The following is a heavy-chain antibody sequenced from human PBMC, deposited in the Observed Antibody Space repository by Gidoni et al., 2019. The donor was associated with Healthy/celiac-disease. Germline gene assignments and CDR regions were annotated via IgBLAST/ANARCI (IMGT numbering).Heavy chain of an antibody. CDR2: FSGSGGST. CDR3: AKDLTYYDFWSGYPYFDY. J-gene: IGHJ4*02. D-gene: IGHD3-3*01. CDR1: GVTFSSYA. V-gene: IGHV3-23*01. Sequence: EVQLLESGGGLGQPGGALSPPWAASGVTFSSYAMSWVRQAPGKGLAWVSAFSGSGGSTYYADSVQGRFTISRDNSKNTLYLQMNSLRAEDTAVYYCAKDLTYYDFWSGYPYFDYWGQGTLVTVSS.